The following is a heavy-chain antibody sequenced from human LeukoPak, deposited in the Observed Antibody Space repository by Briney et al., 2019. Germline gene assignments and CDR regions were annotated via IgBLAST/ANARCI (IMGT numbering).Heavy chain of an antibody. CDR1: GYTFSSYD. CDR3: TRGLRREQQLLRAFDD. V-gene: IGHV1-8*01. Sequence: EASVKVSCKASGYTFSSYDINWVRQATGQGLEWMGWMNPNSGNTGYAQKFQGRVSMTSNTSISTAYMELSSLRSEGTAVYYCTRGLRREQQLLRAFDDWGQGTLVTVSS. J-gene: IGHJ4*02. CDR2: MNPNSGNT. D-gene: IGHD6-13*01.